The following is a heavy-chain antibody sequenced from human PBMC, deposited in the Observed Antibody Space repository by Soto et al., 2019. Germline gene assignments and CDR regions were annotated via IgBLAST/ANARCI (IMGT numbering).Heavy chain of an antibody. D-gene: IGHD4-17*01. CDR1: GFTFSSYG. CDR3: ARGRGDYGLIDY. V-gene: IGHV3-33*01. CDR2: IWYDGSNK. J-gene: IGHJ4*02. Sequence: QVQLVESGGGVVQPGRSLRLSCAASGFTFSSYGMHWVRQAPGKGLGWVAVIWYDGSNKYYADYVKGRFTISRDNSKNTLYLQMNSLRAEDTAVYYCARGRGDYGLIDYWGQGTLVTVSS.